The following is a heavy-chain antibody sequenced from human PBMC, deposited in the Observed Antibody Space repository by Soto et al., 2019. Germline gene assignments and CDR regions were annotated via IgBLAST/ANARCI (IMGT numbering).Heavy chain of an antibody. CDR3: ARQHSFYGMDV. Sequence: QVQLQESGPGLVKPSETLSLTCTVSGGSISSYYWSWIRQPPGRGLEWIAYIYYSGSTNYNPSLNSRVTISVDTSKNQFALKLSSVTAADTAVYYCARQHSFYGMDVWGQGTTVTVSS. CDR2: IYYSGST. J-gene: IGHJ6*02. CDR1: GGSISSYY. V-gene: IGHV4-59*08.